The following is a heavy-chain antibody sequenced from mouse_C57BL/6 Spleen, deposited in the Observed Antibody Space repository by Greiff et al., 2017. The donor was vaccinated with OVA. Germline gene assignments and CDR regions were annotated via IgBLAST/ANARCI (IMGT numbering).Heavy chain of an antibody. D-gene: IGHD1-1*01. CDR3: ASHRTTVGYDY. V-gene: IGHV5-12*01. J-gene: IGHJ2*01. Sequence: EVMLVESGGGLVQPGGSLKLSCAASGFTFSDYYMYWVRQTPEKRLEWVAYISNGGGSTSYPDTVKGRFTISRDNAKDTLYLQMSRLKSEDTAMDYCASHRTTVGYDYWGQGTTLTVSS. CDR2: ISNGGGST. CDR1: GFTFSDYY.